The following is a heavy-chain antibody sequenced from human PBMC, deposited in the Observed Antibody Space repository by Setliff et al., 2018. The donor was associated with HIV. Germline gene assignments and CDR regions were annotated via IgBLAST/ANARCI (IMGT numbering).Heavy chain of an antibody. CDR2: IYYSGST. D-gene: IGHD3-16*01. Sequence: SETLSLTCTVSGGSISSGGYYWSWIRQHPGKGLEWIGYIYYSGSTYYNPSLKSRVTISIDTSKNQFSLKLSSVTAADTAVYYCANMGGRYVGYFESWGQGTLVTVSS. J-gene: IGHJ4*02. CDR1: GGSISSGGYY. V-gene: IGHV4-31*03. CDR3: ANMGGRYVGYFES.